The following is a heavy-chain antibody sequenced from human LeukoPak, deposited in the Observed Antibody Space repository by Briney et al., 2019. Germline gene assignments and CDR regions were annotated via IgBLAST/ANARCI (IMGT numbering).Heavy chain of an antibody. Sequence: SETLSLTCAVYGGSFSGYYWSWIRQPPGKGLEWIGEINHGGSTNYNPSLKSRVTISVDTSKNQFSLKLSSVTAADTAVYYCAGEPDSRRDWGQGTLVTVSS. V-gene: IGHV4-34*01. CDR1: GGSFSGYY. J-gene: IGHJ4*02. CDR3: AGEPDSRRD. D-gene: IGHD1-14*01. CDR2: INHGGST.